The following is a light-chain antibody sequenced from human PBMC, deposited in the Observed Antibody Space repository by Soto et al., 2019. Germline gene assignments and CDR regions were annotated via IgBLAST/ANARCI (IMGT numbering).Light chain of an antibody. Sequence: EVVLTQSPATLSLSPGERATLSCRASQSVTTYLAWYQQTPGQAPRLLIYDASSSATGIPARFSGSGSGTDFTLTISCLESEDFAFYCCLPRSNLPPRLSFGGRTKVEIK. J-gene: IGKJ4*01. CDR1: QSVTTY. V-gene: IGKV3-11*01. CDR3: LPRSNLPPRLS. CDR2: DAS.